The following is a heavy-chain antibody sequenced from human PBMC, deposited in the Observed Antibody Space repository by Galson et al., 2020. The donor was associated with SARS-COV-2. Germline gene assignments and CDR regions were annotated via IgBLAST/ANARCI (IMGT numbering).Heavy chain of an antibody. J-gene: IGHJ6*02. D-gene: IGHD2-15*01. V-gene: IGHV3-48*03. CDR2: ISSSGSTI. CDR3: ARDSVGMDIVVVVAAPYYYYYAMDV. CDR1: GFTFSSYE. Sequence: GGSLRLSCAASGFTFSSYEMNWVRQAPGKGLEWVSYISSSGSTIYYADSVKGRFTISRDNAKNSLYLQMNSLRAEDTAVYYCARDSVGMDIVVVVAAPYYYYYAMDVWGQGTTVTVSS.